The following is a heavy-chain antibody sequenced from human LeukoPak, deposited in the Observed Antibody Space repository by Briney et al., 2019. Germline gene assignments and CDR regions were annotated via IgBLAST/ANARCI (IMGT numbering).Heavy chain of an antibody. V-gene: IGHV1-8*01. CDR1: GYTFTSYD. D-gene: IGHD2-15*01. J-gene: IGHJ6*02. CDR3: ARDMVPRIVVVVAAPTPLYYYYGIDV. Sequence: ASVKVSCKASGYTFTSYDINWVRQATGQGLEWMGWMNPNSGNTGYAQKFQGRVTMTRDTSTSTVYMELSSLRSEDTAVYYCARDMVPRIVVVVAAPTPLYYYYGIDVWGQGTTVTVSS. CDR2: MNPNSGNT.